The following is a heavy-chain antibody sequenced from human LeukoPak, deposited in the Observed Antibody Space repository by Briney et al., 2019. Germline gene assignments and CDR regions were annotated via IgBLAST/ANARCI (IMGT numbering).Heavy chain of an antibody. Sequence: VSCKAXGYTFTXXYMHWVRQAPGQGLEWMGWIIPNSGGTNYALKFQGRVTMTRDTSISTAYMELSRLRSDDTAVYYCARGRSNLGDPAADYWGQGTLVTVSS. D-gene: IGHD6-13*01. CDR2: IIPNSGGT. J-gene: IGHJ4*02. CDR1: GYTFTXXY. CDR3: ARGRSNLGDPAADY. V-gene: IGHV1-2*02.